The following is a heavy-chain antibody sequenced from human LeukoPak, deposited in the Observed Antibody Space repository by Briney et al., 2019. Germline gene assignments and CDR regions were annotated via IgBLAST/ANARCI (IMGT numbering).Heavy chain of an antibody. D-gene: IGHD4-17*01. CDR3: ARAPDYAHGGYYYYMDV. J-gene: IGHJ6*03. CDR2: IYHSGKN. V-gene: IGHV4-38-2*02. CDR1: GYSISSGYY. Sequence: SETLSLTCTVSGYSISSGYYWGWIRQPPGKGLEWIGSIYHSGKNYYNPSLKSRVTMSVDTSKNQFSLKLTSVTAADTAMYYCARAPDYAHGGYYYYMDVWGKGTTVTVSS.